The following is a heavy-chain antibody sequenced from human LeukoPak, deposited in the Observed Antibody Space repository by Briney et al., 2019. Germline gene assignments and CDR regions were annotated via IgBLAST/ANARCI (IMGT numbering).Heavy chain of an antibody. CDR1: GFTFSSYG. V-gene: IGHV3-30*18. J-gene: IGHJ4*02. CDR3: AKDRRWLVLGY. D-gene: IGHD6-19*01. Sequence: GGSLRLSCAAPGFTFSSYGMHWVRQAPGKGLEWVAVISYDGSNKYYADSVKGRFTISRDNSKNTLYLQMNSLRAEDTAVYYCAKDRRWLVLGYWGQGTLVTVSS. CDR2: ISYDGSNK.